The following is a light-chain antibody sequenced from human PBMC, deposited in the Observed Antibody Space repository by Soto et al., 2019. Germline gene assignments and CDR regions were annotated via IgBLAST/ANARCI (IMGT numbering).Light chain of an antibody. CDR2: DVA. J-gene: IGLJ1*01. CDR1: SSDVGGYNY. V-gene: IGLV2-14*01. CDR3: TSYTTSSTYV. Sequence: QSVLTQPASVSGSPGQSIAISCTGTSSDVGGYNYVSWYQQHPGKAPKLMLYDVAIRPSGVSDRFSGSKSGNTASLTISGLQAEDEADYYCTSYTTSSTYVFGTGTKDTDL.